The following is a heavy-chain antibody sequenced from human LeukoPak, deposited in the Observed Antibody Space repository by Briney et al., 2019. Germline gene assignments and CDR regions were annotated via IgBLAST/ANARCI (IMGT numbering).Heavy chain of an antibody. V-gene: IGHV3-23*01. CDR3: AKGFAWHYYYAMDV. CDR1: GFTFSSYA. CDR2: VSASGGSI. Sequence: GGSLRLSCATSGFTFSSYAINWVRQAPGKGLEWVSGVSASGGSIYYADHVKGRFTISRDNSKNTLSLQMNSLRAEDTAVYYCAKGFAWHYYYAMDVWGQGTTVTVSS. J-gene: IGHJ6*02.